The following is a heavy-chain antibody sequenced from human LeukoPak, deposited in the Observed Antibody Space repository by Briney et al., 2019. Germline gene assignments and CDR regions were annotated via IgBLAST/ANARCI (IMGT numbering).Heavy chain of an antibody. CDR1: GYSISSGYY. J-gene: IGHJ6*04. V-gene: IGHV4-38-2*01. CDR3: ARASGSCGSGSYYYYGMDV. D-gene: IGHD3-10*01. CDR2: IFHSGST. Sequence: SETLSLTCAVSGYSISSGYYWGWIRQPRGKGLEWIGSIFHSGSTYYNPSLKSRVNMSVDTSKNQLSLKLSSVTAADTAVYYCARASGSCGSGSYYYYGMDVWGKGTTVTVSS.